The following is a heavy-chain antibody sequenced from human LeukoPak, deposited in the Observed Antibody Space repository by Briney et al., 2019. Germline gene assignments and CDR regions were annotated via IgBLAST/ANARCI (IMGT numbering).Heavy chain of an antibody. CDR2: ISWDGGST. J-gene: IGHJ4*02. V-gene: IGHV3-43D*03. CDR3: AKDGRESYGDYLRTSLYYFDY. Sequence: GGSLRLSCAASGFTFDDYAMHWVRQAPGKGLEWVSLISWDGGSTYYADSVKGRFTISRDNSKNSLYLQMNSLRAEDTALYYCAKDGRESYGDYLRTSLYYFDYWGQGTLVTVSS. D-gene: IGHD4-17*01. CDR1: GFTFDDYA.